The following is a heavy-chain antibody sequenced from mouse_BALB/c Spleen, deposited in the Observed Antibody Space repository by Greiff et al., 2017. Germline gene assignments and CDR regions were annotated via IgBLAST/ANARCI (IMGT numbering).Heavy chain of an antibody. Sequence: EVKLMESGGGLVKPGGSLKLSCAASGFTFSSYAMSWVRQSPEKRLEWVAEISSGGSYTYYPDTVTGRFTISRDNAKNTLYLEMSSLRSEDTAMYYCARDRGIRGRMDYWGQGTSVTVSS. CDR3: ARDRGIRGRMDY. J-gene: IGHJ4*01. CDR1: GFTFSSYA. D-gene: IGHD2-4*01. CDR2: ISSGGSYT. V-gene: IGHV5-9-4*01.